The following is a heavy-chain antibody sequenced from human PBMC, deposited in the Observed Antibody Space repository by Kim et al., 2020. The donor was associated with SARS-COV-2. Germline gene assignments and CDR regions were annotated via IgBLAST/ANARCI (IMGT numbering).Heavy chain of an antibody. CDR3: ARDMLPYGVPAATDY. CDR1: GFTFSSYS. V-gene: IGHV3-21*01. D-gene: IGHD2-2*01. J-gene: IGHJ4*02. CDR2: ISSSSSYI. Sequence: GGSLRLSCAASGFTFSSYSMNWVRQAPGKGLEWVSSISSSSSYIYYADSVKGRFTISRDNAKNSLYLQMNSLRAEDTAVYYCARDMLPYGVPAATDYWGQGTLVTVSS.